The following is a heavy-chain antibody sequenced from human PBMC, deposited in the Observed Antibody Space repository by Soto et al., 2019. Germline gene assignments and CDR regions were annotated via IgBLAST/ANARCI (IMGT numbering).Heavy chain of an antibody. D-gene: IGHD2-21*02. Sequence: SETLSLTCTVSGGSISSYYWSWIRQPPGKGLEWIGYIYYSGRTNYNPSLKSRVRISVDTSKNQFSLKLSSVTAADTAVYYCVREVVVTASYNYYTMDVWGQGTTVTVSS. CDR1: GGSISSYY. CDR3: VREVVVTASYNYYTMDV. CDR2: IYYSGRT. V-gene: IGHV4-59*12. J-gene: IGHJ6*02.